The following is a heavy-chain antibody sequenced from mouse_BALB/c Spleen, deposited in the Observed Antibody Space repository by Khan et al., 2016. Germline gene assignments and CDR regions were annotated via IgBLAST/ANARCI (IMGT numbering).Heavy chain of an antibody. J-gene: IGHJ3*01. CDR1: GFSLTNSG. CDR2: IWPGGST. V-gene: IGHV2-9*02. Sequence: QVQLKESGPGLVAPSQSLSITCTVSGFSLTNSGVHWIRQPPGKGLEWLGVIWPGGSTDYNSALMSRLSITKDNSQNQVFLKMISLQTDDTAMYYCDRDEQGYDAWFASWGQGTLVIVSA. D-gene: IGHD2-2*01. CDR3: DRDEQGYDAWFAS.